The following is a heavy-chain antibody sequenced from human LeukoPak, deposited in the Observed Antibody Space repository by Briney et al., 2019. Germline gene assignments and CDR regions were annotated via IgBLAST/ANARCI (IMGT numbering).Heavy chain of an antibody. CDR3: ARDSLYCSSTSCYELTDY. V-gene: IGHV1-18*01. D-gene: IGHD2-2*01. J-gene: IGHJ4*02. CDR2: ISAYNGNT. CDR1: GYTFTSYV. Sequence: GASVKVSCKASGYTFTSYVISWVRQAPGQGLEWMGWISAYNGNTNYAQKLQGRVTMTTGTSTSTAYMELRSLRSDDTAVYYCARDSLYCSSTSCYELTDYWGQGTLVTVSS.